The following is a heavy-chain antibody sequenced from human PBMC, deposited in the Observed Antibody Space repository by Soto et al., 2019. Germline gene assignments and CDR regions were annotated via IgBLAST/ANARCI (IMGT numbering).Heavy chain of an antibody. D-gene: IGHD2-2*01. Sequence: ASVKVSCKASGYTFTGYYMHWVRQAPGQGLEWMGWINHNSGGTNYAQKFQGWVTMTRDTSISTAYMELSRLRSDDTAVYYCARGPDIVVVPAAMPEYYFDYWGQGTLVTVSS. J-gene: IGHJ4*02. CDR1: GYTFTGYY. CDR2: INHNSGGT. CDR3: ARGPDIVVVPAAMPEYYFDY. V-gene: IGHV1-2*04.